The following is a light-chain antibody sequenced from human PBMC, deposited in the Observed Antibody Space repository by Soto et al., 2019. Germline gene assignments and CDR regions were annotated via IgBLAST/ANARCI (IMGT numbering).Light chain of an antibody. CDR1: QSVLDSSNNRNY. CDR3: QQYYSTSSIT. CDR2: WAY. Sequence: DIVMTQSPASLAVSLGERATINCKSSQSVLDSSNNRNYLAWYQQKPGQPPKLLIYWAYTRESGVPGRFRGSGSGTDFTLTINSLQAEDVAVYYCQQYYSTSSITFGQGTRLEIK. J-gene: IGKJ5*01. V-gene: IGKV4-1*01.